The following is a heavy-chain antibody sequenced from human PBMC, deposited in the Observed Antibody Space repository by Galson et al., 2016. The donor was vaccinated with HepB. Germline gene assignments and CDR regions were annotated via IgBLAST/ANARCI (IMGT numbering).Heavy chain of an antibody. CDR1: GYTFTSYD. Sequence: SVKVSCKASGYTFTSYDINWVRQATGQGLEWMGWMSPNNGNTGYAQKFQGRVTMTRNTSLSTAYMELTSVRSEDTAVHYCARSGFFRSVDSWGQGTLVTVSS. V-gene: IGHV1-8*01. J-gene: IGHJ4*02. CDR3: ARSGFFRSVDS. D-gene: IGHD3-3*01. CDR2: MSPNNGNT.